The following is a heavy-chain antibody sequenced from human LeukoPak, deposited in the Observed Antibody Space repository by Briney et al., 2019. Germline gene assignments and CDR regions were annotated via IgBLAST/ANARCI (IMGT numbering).Heavy chain of an antibody. CDR3: ARFALNQVLVLGWAYFDY. CDR1: GFTVSSNY. J-gene: IGHJ4*02. D-gene: IGHD3-22*01. V-gene: IGHV3-7*01. Sequence: GGSLRLSCAASGFTVSSNYMSWVRQAPGKGPEWVANIEEDGSEKFYLASVKGRFTISRDNAKKSLYLQMSSLRAEDTAVYYCARFALNQVLVLGWAYFDYWGQGIVVSVST. CDR2: IEEDGSEK.